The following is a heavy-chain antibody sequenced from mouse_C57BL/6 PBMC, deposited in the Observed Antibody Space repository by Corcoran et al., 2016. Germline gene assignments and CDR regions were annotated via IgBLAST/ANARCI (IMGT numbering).Heavy chain of an antibody. CDR2: INPYNGGT. V-gene: IGHV1-19*01. CDR3: ARSRQLRDRYYAMDY. Sequence: EVQLQQSGPVLVKPGASVKMSCKASGYTFTDYYMNWVKQSHGKSLEWIGVINPYNGGTSYNQKFKGKATLTVDKSSSTAYMELNSLTSEDSAVYYCARSRQLRDRYYAMDYWGQGTSVTVSS. D-gene: IGHD3-2*02. J-gene: IGHJ4*01. CDR1: GYTFTDYY.